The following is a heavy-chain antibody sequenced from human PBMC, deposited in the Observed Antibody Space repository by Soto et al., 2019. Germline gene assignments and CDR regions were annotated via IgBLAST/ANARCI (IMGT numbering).Heavy chain of an antibody. V-gene: IGHV1-46*01. D-gene: IGHD3-16*01. Sequence: QVQLVQSGAEVKKPGASVKVSCKTSGYTFTDYYMHWVRQAPGQGLEWMGVFSPSGGSATYAQKFQGRVTMTSDTSTRTVYMELSSLRSDDTAVYYCASDGGGEWLWIDYWAREPWSPSPQ. J-gene: IGHJ4*02. CDR1: GYTFTDYY. CDR2: FSPSGGSA. CDR3: ASDGGGEWLWIDY.